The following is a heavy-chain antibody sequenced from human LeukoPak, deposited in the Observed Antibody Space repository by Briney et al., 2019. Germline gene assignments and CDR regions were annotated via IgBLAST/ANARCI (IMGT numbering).Heavy chain of an antibody. CDR2: ISGSGGST. CDR3: AKERVPYSSGWYQDY. J-gene: IGHJ4*02. V-gene: IGHV3-23*01. Sequence: GGSLRLSCAASGFTFSSYAMSWVRQAPGKGLEWVSTISGSGGSTYYADSVKGRFTISRDNSKNTLYLQMNSLRAEDTAVYYCAKERVPYSSGWYQDYWGQGTLVTVSS. D-gene: IGHD6-19*01. CDR1: GFTFSSYA.